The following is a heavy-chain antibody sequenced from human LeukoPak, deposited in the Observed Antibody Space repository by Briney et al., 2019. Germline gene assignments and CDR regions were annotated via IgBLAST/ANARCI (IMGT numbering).Heavy chain of an antibody. CDR2: ISAYNGNT. CDR3: ARTAIAARYYFDY. D-gene: IGHD6-6*01. V-gene: IGHV1-18*01. J-gene: IGHJ4*02. Sequence: ASVKVSCKASGYTFTSYGISWVRQAPGQGLEWMGWISAYNGNTNYAQKFQGRVTMTRDTSTSTVYVELSSLRSEDTAVYYCARTAIAARYYFDYWGQGSLVTVSS. CDR1: GYTFTSYG.